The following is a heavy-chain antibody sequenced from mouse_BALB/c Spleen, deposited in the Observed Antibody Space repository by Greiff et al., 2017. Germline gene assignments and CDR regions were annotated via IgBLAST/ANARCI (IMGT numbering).Heavy chain of an antibody. CDR3: ARWGYGNYDYYAMDY. D-gene: IGHD2-1*01. Sequence: EVKLVESGGGLVQPGGSRKLSCAASGFTFSSFGMHWVRQAPEKGLEWVAYISSGSSTIYYADTVKGRFTISRDNPKNTLFLQMTSLRSEDTAMYYCARWGYGNYDYYAMDYWGQGTSVTVSS. J-gene: IGHJ4*01. CDR1: GFTFSSFG. CDR2: ISSGSSTI. V-gene: IGHV5-17*02.